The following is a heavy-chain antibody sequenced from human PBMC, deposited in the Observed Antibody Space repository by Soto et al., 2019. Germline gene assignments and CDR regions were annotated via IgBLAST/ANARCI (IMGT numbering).Heavy chain of an antibody. Sequence: PGGSLRLSCAASGFTFSSYSMNWVRQAPGKGLEWLSHISSSSSTIYYADSVKGRFTISRDNSKNTLYLQMNSLRAEDTAVYYCAKDLEGSGCYYVKALYYYYYGMDVWGQGTTLTVSS. D-gene: IGHD3-10*01. CDR3: AKDLEGSGCYYVKALYYYYYGMDV. CDR2: ISSSSSTI. CDR1: GFTFSSYS. V-gene: IGHV3-48*01. J-gene: IGHJ6*02.